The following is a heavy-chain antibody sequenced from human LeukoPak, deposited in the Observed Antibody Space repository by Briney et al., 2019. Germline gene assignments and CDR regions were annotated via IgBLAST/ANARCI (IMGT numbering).Heavy chain of an antibody. Sequence: SETLSLTCTVSGGSVSSGSYYWSWIRQPPGKGLEWIGYIYYNGDTNYNPSLKSRVIISIDTSSNQFSLRLNSMTAADTAVCYCARVLRAASWRSYDYWGQGSLVTVSS. CDR2: IYYNGDT. V-gene: IGHV4-61*01. D-gene: IGHD5-18*01. CDR3: ARVLRAASWRSYDY. J-gene: IGHJ4*02. CDR1: GGSVSSGSYY.